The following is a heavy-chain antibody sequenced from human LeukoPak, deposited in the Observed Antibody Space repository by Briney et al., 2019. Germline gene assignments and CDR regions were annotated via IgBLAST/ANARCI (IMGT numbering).Heavy chain of an antibody. CDR3: ARDRDGVLRFLEWTPPGDY. D-gene: IGHD3-3*01. Sequence: GASVKVSCKASGYTFTSYYMHWVRQAPGQGLEWMGIINPSGGSTSYAQQFQGRVTMTRDTSTSTVYMELSSLRSEDTAVYYCARDRDGVLRFLEWTPPGDYWGQGTLVTVSS. J-gene: IGHJ4*02. CDR2: INPSGGST. CDR1: GYTFTSYY. V-gene: IGHV1-46*01.